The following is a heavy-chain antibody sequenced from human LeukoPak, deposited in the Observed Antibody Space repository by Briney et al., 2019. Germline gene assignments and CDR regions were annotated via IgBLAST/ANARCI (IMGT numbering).Heavy chain of an antibody. J-gene: IGHJ4*02. V-gene: IGHV4-34*01. CDR2: INHSGST. CDR1: GGSFSGYY. D-gene: IGHD2-15*01. Sequence: SETLSLTCAVDGGSFSGYYWSWIRQPPGKVLEWIGEINHSGSTNYNPSPKSRVTISVDTSKNQFSLKLSSVTAADTAVYYCAALAGYCSGGSCYRGRVLKDYWGQGTLVTVSS. CDR3: AALAGYCSGGSCYRGRVLKDY.